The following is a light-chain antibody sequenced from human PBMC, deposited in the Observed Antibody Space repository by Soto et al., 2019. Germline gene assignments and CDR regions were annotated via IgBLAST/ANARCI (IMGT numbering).Light chain of an antibody. CDR3: QQYSSSPIT. Sequence: ELVLTQPPGTLSLSPGERATLSCRASQRVNSNYLAWYQQRPGQPPRLLISGASSRATDTPDRFSGSGSGTDFTLTIAGLEPADSAVYYCQQYSSSPITFGQGTRLEIK. CDR1: QRVNSNY. V-gene: IGKV3-20*01. CDR2: GAS. J-gene: IGKJ5*01.